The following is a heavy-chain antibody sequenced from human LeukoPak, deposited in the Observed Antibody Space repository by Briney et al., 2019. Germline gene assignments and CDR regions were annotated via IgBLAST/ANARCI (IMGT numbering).Heavy chain of an antibody. J-gene: IGHJ4*02. CDR1: GFTFSSYS. Sequence: GGSLRLSCAASGFTFSSYSMNWVRQAPGKGLEWVSSISSSSSYIYYADSVKGRFTISRDNAKNSLYLQMNSLRAEDTAVYYCARDLSGYDFWSGYTYYFDYWGQGTLVTVSS. V-gene: IGHV3-21*01. CDR3: ARDLSGYDFWSGYTYYFDY. D-gene: IGHD3-3*01. CDR2: ISSSSSYI.